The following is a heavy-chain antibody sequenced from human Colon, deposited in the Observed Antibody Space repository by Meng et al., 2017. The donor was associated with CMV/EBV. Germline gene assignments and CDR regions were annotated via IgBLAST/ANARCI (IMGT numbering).Heavy chain of an antibody. CDR1: GYTFTSYD. V-gene: IGHV1-8*01. J-gene: IGHJ4*02. Sequence: QVQLVQSGAEGKKPGASVKVSCKASGYTFTSYDFNWVRQATGQGLEWMGWMNPKSGYTGSAQKFQGRVTMTMNTSITTAYMELSSLRSEDTAVYYCAREGEDAYYNFDHWGQGTLVTVSS. CDR2: MNPKSGYT. CDR3: AREGEDAYYNFDH. D-gene: IGHD3-10*01.